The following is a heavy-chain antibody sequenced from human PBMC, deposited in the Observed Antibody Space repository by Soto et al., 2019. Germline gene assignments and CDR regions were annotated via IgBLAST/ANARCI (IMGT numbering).Heavy chain of an antibody. CDR2: IYHTGSI. CDR3: AKLSAAERDSPFLNVFSS. CDR1: GVSMSGHF. Sequence: SETLSLTCAVSGVSMSGHFWNWIRQTPGRGLEWIGYIYHTGSIQYNPSLKSRVTISIDTSKSQFSLKLRSVTAADTATYYCAKLSAAERDSPFLNVFSSWGQGALVIGSS. D-gene: IGHD3-9*01. J-gene: IGHJ5*02. V-gene: IGHV4-59*11.